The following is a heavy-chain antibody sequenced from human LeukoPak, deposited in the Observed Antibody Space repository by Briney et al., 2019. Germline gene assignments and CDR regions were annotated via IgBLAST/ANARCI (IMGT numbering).Heavy chain of an antibody. CDR2: ISDSGGST. Sequence: LPGGSLRLSCAASGFTFSNYAMSWVRQAPGKGLEWVSAISDSGGSTYYADSVKGRFTISRDNSKNTLYLQMNSLRAEDTAVYYCAKADGGNWGYYYDYRGQGTLVTVSS. V-gene: IGHV3-23*01. CDR3: AKADGGNWGYYYDY. D-gene: IGHD4-23*01. CDR1: GFTFSNYA. J-gene: IGHJ4*02.